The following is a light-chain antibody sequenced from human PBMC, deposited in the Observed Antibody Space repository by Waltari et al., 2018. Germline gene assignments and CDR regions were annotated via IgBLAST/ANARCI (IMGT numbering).Light chain of an antibody. Sequence: QSALTQPRSVSGSPGQSVNISCTGTSSEVGGYNYVSWYQQHPGKAPKLMIYDVTKRPSGVPDRFSGSKSGNTASLTISGLQAEDEADYYCCSYAGSYTYVVFGGVTKLTVL. CDR1: SSEVGGYNY. CDR2: DVT. V-gene: IGLV2-11*02. J-gene: IGLJ2*01. CDR3: CSYAGSYTYVV.